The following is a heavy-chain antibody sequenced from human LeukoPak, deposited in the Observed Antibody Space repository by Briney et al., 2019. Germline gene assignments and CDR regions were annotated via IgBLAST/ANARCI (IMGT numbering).Heavy chain of an antibody. V-gene: IGHV3-43*02. J-gene: IGHJ4*02. CDR3: AKATIINSGSYFDC. CDR2: ISGDGGSI. CDR1: GFTFDDYA. Sequence: PGGSLRLSCAASGFTFDDYAMHWVRQTPGKGLEWVSLISGDGGSIYYADSVKGRFTISRDNSKNSLYLQMNSLRTEDTALYYCAKATIINSGSYFDCWGQGTLVTVSS. D-gene: IGHD1-26*01.